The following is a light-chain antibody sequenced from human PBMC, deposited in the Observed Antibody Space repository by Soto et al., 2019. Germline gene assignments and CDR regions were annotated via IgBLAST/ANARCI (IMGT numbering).Light chain of an antibody. J-gene: IGKJ3*01. V-gene: IGKV1-6*01. CDR3: LQYFSYPRT. Sequence: AIQMTQSPSSLSASVGDTVTITCRASQGIKNDLTWFQQKPGKAPRLLIYGASALYSGVPSRFSGSGSGIDFTLTISSLKPEDFATYYCLQYFSYPRTFSPGTKVDIK. CDR1: QGIKND. CDR2: GAS.